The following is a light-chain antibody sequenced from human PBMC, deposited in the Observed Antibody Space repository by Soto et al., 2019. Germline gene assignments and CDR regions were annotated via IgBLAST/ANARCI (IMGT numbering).Light chain of an antibody. Sequence: EVVLTQSPNTLSLSPVESATLSCRASQAVSSTYLVWYQQKPGLAPRLLIYGASSRAPGISDRFSGSGSGTDFTLTISRLEPEDFAVYYCHQCGNSWWTFGEGTKVEIK. J-gene: IGKJ1*01. CDR3: HQCGNSWWT. V-gene: IGKV3-20*01. CDR2: GAS. CDR1: QAVSSTY.